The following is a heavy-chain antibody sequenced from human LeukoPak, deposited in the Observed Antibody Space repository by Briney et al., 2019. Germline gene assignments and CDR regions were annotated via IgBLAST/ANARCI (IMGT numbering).Heavy chain of an antibody. J-gene: IGHJ4*02. V-gene: IGHV4-38-2*01. D-gene: IGHD3-22*01. CDR1: GYSISSGYY. CDR3: ARGDDSSGYYFVIDY. CDR2: IYHSGST. Sequence: PSETLSLTCAVSGYSISSGYYWGWIRQPPGKGLEWIGSIYHSGSTYYNPSLKSRVTISVDTSKNQFSLKLSSVTAADMAVYYCARGDDSSGYYFVIDYWGQGTLVTVSS.